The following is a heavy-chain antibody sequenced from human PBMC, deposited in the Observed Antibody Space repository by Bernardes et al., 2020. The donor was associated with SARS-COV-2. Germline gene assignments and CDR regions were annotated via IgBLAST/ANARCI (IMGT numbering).Heavy chain of an antibody. D-gene: IGHD3-3*01. V-gene: IGHV4-31*03. CDR3: ARAHRITIFGVVRYFDY. CDR2: IYYSGST. CDR1: GGSISSVGYY. J-gene: IGHJ4*02. Sequence: SEPLYLTCTVSGGSISSVGYYWSWILQHPGKGLEWIGYIYYSGSTYYNPSLKSRVTISVDTSKNQFSLKLSSVTAADTAVYYCARAHRITIFGVVRYFDYWGQGTLVTVSS.